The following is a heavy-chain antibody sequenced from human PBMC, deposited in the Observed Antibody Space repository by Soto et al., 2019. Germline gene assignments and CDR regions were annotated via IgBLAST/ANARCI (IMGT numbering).Heavy chain of an antibody. CDR2: IWYDGSNK. D-gene: IGHD3-10*01. Sequence: QVQLVESGGGVVQPGRSLRLSCAASGFTFSSYGMHWVRQAPGKGLEWVAVIWYDGSNKYYADSVKGRFTISRDNSKNTLYLQMNSLRAEDTAVYYCARDPNYGSGSYYFYFDYGGQGTLVTVSS. J-gene: IGHJ4*02. V-gene: IGHV3-33*01. CDR1: GFTFSSYG. CDR3: ARDPNYGSGSYYFYFDY.